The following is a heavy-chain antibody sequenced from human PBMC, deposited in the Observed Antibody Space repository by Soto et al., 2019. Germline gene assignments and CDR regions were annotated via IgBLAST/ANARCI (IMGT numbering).Heavy chain of an antibody. D-gene: IGHD2-15*01. Sequence: EVQLLESGGGLVQPGGSLRLSCAASGFTFSSYAMTWFRQAPGQVLEWVSRIDNSGGTTYYEDSVKGRFTISRDNSKNTLYLQMNGLRAEDTAVYYCAKRRVEYCGGGNCYYFDYWGKGTMVTVSS. CDR2: IDNSGGTT. CDR1: GFTFSSYA. CDR3: AKRRVEYCGGGNCYYFDY. V-gene: IGHV3-23*01. J-gene: IGHJ4*02.